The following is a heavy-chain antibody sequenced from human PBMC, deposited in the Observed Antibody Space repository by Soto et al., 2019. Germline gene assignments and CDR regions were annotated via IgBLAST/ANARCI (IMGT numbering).Heavy chain of an antibody. Sequence: SETLSLTCTISGVSISSGAYYWSWIRQHPGKGLEWIGYIYYSGTPYYNPSLESRVIISLDTSKNQFSLKLSSVTAADTAVYYCARDEGYYAMDVWGQGTTVTVS. V-gene: IGHV4-31*03. CDR1: GVSISSGAYY. J-gene: IGHJ6*02. CDR2: IYYSGTP. CDR3: ARDEGYYAMDV.